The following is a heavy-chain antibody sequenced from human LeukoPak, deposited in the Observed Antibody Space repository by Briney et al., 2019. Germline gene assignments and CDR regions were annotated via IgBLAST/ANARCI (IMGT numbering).Heavy chain of an antibody. J-gene: IGHJ4*02. Sequence: PSETLSLTCAVSGGSISSSNWWSWVRPPPGKGLEWIGEIYHSGSTNYNPSLKSRVTISVDTSKNQFSLKLSSVTAADTAVYYCARGWDGYNFFDNWGQGTLVTVSS. CDR1: GGSISSSNW. CDR3: ARGWDGYNFFDN. D-gene: IGHD5-24*01. V-gene: IGHV4-4*02. CDR2: IYHSGST.